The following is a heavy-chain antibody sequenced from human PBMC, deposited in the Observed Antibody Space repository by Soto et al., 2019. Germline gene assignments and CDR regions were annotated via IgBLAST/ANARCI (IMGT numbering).Heavy chain of an antibody. J-gene: IGHJ4*02. CDR3: ASRHSSPYFDY. CDR2: IYYSGST. Sequence: QVQLQESGPGLVKPSQTLSLTCTVSGGSSTSGDYYWSWIRQPPGKGLEWIGSIYYSGSTYYNPSLKSRVTISVDTSKNQFSLKLNSVTAADTAVYYCASRHSSPYFDYWGQGTLVTVSS. D-gene: IGHD6-13*01. V-gene: IGHV4-30-4*01. CDR1: GGSSTSGDYY.